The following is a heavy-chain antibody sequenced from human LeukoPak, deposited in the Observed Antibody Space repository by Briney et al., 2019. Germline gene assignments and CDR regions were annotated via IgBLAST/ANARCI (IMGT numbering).Heavy chain of an antibody. CDR3: ARDLSGSGSRYFDY. Sequence: ASVKVSCKASGYTFTGYYMHWVRQAPGLGLEWMGWINPNSGGTNYAQKFQGWVTMTRDTSISTAYMELSRLRSDDTAVYYCARDLSGSGSRYFDYWGQGTLVTVSS. D-gene: IGHD1-26*01. J-gene: IGHJ4*02. CDR2: INPNSGGT. CDR1: GYTFTGYY. V-gene: IGHV1-2*04.